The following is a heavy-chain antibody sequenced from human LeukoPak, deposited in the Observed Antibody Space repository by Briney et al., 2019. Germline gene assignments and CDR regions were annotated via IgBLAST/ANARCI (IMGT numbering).Heavy chain of an antibody. Sequence: GASVKVSCKTSGYTFTAYYIHCVRQAPGQGLEWMDIINTSGGSTTYAQKFQGRVTMTRDTSTSTVYMELSSLRSDDTAVYYCARVRLPTYYYYGLDIWGQGSTVTVSS. CDR2: INTSGGST. V-gene: IGHV1-46*01. CDR1: GYTFTAYY. CDR3: ARVRLPTYYYYGLDI. J-gene: IGHJ6*02.